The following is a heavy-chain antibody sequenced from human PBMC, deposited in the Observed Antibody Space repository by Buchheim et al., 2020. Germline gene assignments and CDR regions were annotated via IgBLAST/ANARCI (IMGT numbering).Heavy chain of an antibody. J-gene: IGHJ4*02. D-gene: IGHD6-13*01. CDR2: ISGSGGAT. Sequence: EVQLLESGGGLVQPGGSLRLSCAASGFTFSNYAMNWVRQAPGKGLEWVSAISGSGGATYYADSVKGRFTVSRDNSENTLYLQVNSLRADDTAVYYCAKGIAAAVNYWGQGTL. CDR3: AKGIAAAVNY. CDR1: GFTFSNYA. V-gene: IGHV3-23*01.